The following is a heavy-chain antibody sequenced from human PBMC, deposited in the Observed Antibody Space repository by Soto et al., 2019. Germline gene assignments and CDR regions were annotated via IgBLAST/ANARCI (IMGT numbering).Heavy chain of an antibody. J-gene: IGHJ5*02. D-gene: IGHD3-10*01. CDR1: GFTFSSYA. Sequence: GGSLRLSCAASGFTFSSYAMSWVRQAPGKGLEWVSAISGSGGSTYYADSVKGRFTISRDNSKNTLYLQMNSLRAEDTAVYYCAKGTSYYYGSGIPNWFDPWGQGTLVTVSS. CDR2: ISGSGGST. V-gene: IGHV3-23*01. CDR3: AKGTSYYYGSGIPNWFDP.